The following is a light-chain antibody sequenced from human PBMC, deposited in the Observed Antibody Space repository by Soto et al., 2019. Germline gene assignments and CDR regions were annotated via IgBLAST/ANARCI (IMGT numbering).Light chain of an antibody. CDR1: SSDVGGYNY. Sequence: QSVLTQPRSVSGSPGQSVTISCTGTSSDVGGYNYVSWYQQHPGKAPKLMIYDVSKRPSGVPDRFSGSKSGNTASLTISGPQAEDEADYYCCSYAGSYTFEVVFGGGTKLTVL. CDR2: DVS. CDR3: CSYAGSYTFEVV. J-gene: IGLJ2*01. V-gene: IGLV2-11*01.